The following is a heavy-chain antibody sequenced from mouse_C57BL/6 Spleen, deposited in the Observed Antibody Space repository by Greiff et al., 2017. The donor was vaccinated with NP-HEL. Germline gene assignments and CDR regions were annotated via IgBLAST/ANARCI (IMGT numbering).Heavy chain of an antibody. Sequence: QVQLQQSGPELVKPGASVKISCKASGYAFSSSWMNWVKQGPGKGLEWIGRIYPGDGDTNYNGKFKGKATLTADKSSSTANMQLSSLPSEDSAVYFCARNELRYQFAYGGQGTLVTGSA. V-gene: IGHV1-82*01. J-gene: IGHJ3*01. CDR2: IYPGDGDT. CDR3: ARNELRYQFAY. CDR1: GYAFSSSW. D-gene: IGHD1-1*01.